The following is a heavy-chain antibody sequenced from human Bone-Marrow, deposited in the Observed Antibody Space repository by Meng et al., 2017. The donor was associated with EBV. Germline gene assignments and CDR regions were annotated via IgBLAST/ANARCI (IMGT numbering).Heavy chain of an antibody. CDR3: ARAGYHRPASEY. D-gene: IGHD2-15*01. CDR1: RGFITSGDW. V-gene: IGHV4-4*02. Sequence: QGDSRGPVPGWVGPSGSRSLTCPVSRGFITSGDWWSGVRQSPGKGLEWIGEIHHSGGTSYNPSLKSRVTISLDMSKDQFSLRLSSVTAADTAVYYCARAGYHRPASEYWGQGTLVTVSS. J-gene: IGHJ4*02. CDR2: IHHSGGT.